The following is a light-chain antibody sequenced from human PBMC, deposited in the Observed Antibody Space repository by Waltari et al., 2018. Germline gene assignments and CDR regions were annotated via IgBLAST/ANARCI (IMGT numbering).Light chain of an antibody. J-gene: IGKJ4*01. CDR3: QQYYSIALN. V-gene: IGKV1-NL1*01. Sequence: DIQMTQSPSSLSAAVGDRVTITCRASQGLGNALAWYQQKPGKAPELLVYAASRLESGVPPRFTGSGSGTDDTLTISSLQPEDFATYYCQQYYSIALNFGGGTKVEIK. CDR1: QGLGNA. CDR2: AAS.